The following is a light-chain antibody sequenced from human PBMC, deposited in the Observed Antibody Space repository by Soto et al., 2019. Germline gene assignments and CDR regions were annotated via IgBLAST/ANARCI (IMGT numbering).Light chain of an antibody. CDR2: EVN. CDR3: YSYEGGRV. CDR1: ISNVGSYNL. V-gene: IGLV2-23*02. Sequence: QSVLTQPGSVSGSPGQSITISCTGTISNVGSYNLVSWYQQHPGKAPKLIIYEVNKRPSGVSNRFSGSKSGNTASLTISGLQTDDEADYYCYSYEGGRVFGGGTKVTVL. J-gene: IGLJ3*02.